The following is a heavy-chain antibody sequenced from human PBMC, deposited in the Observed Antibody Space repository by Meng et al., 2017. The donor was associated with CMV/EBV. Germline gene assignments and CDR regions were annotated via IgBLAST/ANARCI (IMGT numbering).Heavy chain of an antibody. V-gene: IGHV3-30*02. J-gene: IGHJ4*02. D-gene: IGHD2-15*01. CDR2: IRYDGSSK. CDR3: AKRGLYCSGGSCPAIDY. Sequence: GESLKISCAASGFTFSSYGMHWVRQAPGKGLEWVAFIRYDGSSKYYADSVKGRFTISRDNSKNTLYLQMNSLRAEDTAVYYCAKRGLYCSGGSCPAIDYWGQGTLVTVSS. CDR1: GFTFSSYG.